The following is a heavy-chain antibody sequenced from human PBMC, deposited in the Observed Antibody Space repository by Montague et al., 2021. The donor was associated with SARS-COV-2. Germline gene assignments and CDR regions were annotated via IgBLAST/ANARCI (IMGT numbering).Heavy chain of an antibody. D-gene: IGHD3-10*01. CDR1: GFTFSSYA. J-gene: IGHJ6*02. V-gene: IGHV3-13*01. CDR2: IGTAGDT. CDR3: ARGVTMVQGVIYYYYGMDV. Sequence: SLRLSCAASGFTFSSYAMSWVRQAPGKGLEWVSAIGTAGDTYYPGSVKGRFTISRENAKNSLYLQMNSLRAGDTAVYYCARGVTMVQGVIYYYYGMDVWGQGTTVTVSS.